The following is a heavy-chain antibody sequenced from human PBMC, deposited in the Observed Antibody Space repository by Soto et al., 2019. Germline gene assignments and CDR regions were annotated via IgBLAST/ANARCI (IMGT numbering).Heavy chain of an antibody. CDR2: IRQDGSEN. D-gene: IGHD2-15*01. V-gene: IGHV3-7*03. J-gene: IGHJ6*02. CDR1: GFTFSNYW. CDR3: ARERGSKSLDV. Sequence: GGSLRLSCAVSGFTFSNYWMTWVRQAPGKGLEWVANIRQDGSENAYVGSVKGRFTISRDNAKNSLYLQMNSLRVEDTAVYYCARERGSKSLDVWGQGTTVTVSS.